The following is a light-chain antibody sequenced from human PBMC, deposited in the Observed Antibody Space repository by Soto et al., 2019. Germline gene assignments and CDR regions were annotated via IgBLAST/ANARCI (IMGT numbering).Light chain of an antibody. CDR1: QGISTY. V-gene: IGKV1-9*01. CDR3: QQLNTFPIT. J-gene: IGKJ5*01. CDR2: AAS. Sequence: DIQWTQAPSFLSASSVYRFTITCRASQGISTYLAWYQQKPGRAPNLLIYAASTLQSEVPSRFSGSGSGTEFTLTISSLQPEDFATYYCQQLNTFPITFGQGTRLEI.